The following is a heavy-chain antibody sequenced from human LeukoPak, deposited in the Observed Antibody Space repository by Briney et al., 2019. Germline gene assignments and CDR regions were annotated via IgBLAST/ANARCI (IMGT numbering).Heavy chain of an antibody. CDR2: ISAYNGNT. J-gene: IGHJ4*02. Sequence: ASVKVSCKASGYTFTSYGISWVRQAPGQGLEWMGWISAYNGNTNYAQKLQGRVTMTTDTSTSTACMELRSLRSDDTAVYYCATDVSPYYDILTGYYGYWGQGTLVTVSS. CDR3: ATDVSPYYDILTGYYGY. CDR1: GYTFTSYG. V-gene: IGHV1-18*01. D-gene: IGHD3-9*01.